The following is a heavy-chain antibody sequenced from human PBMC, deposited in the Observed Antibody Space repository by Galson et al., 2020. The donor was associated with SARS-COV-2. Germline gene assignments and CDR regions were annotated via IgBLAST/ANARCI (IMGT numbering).Heavy chain of an antibody. CDR3: ARLHYGEYAPEAFDI. CDR1: GTSISSGSYS. J-gene: IGHJ3*02. D-gene: IGHD4-17*01. V-gene: IGHV4-30-2*01. CDR2: ISHSGGT. Sequence: TLSLTCAVSGTSISSGSYSWNWIRQPPGKGLEWIGYISHSGGTYYNPSLKSRVTISGDRSKNQFSLRLSAVTAADTAVYYCARLHYGEYAPEAFDIWGPGTRVTVAS.